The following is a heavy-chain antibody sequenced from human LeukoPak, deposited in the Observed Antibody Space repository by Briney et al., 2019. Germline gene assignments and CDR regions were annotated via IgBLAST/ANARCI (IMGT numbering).Heavy chain of an antibody. CDR1: GGSISSYY. V-gene: IGHV4-4*07. CDR2: IYTSGST. J-gene: IGHJ4*02. D-gene: IGHD6-19*01. CDR3: TAGQQWLGPFDY. Sequence: SETPSLTCTVSGGSISSYYWSWIRQPAGKGLEWIGRIYTSGSTNYNPSLKSRVTMSVDTSKNQFSLKLSSVTAADTAVYYCTAGQQWLGPFDYWGQGTLVTVSS.